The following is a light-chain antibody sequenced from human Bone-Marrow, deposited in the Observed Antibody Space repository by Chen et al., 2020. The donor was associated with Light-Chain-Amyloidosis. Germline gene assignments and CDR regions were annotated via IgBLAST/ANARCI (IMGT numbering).Light chain of an antibody. Sequence: DIVMTQSPDSLAVSLGERATINCKSSQSGLYNSNNKNSLAWYQQKPGQPPKLLIYLASTRASGVPDRFSGSGSGTDFTLTISSLQAEDVAVYYCQQFYSTPLTFGPGTKVEIK. J-gene: IGKJ3*01. CDR2: LAS. CDR3: QQFYSTPLT. CDR1: QSGLYNSNNKNS. V-gene: IGKV4-1*01.